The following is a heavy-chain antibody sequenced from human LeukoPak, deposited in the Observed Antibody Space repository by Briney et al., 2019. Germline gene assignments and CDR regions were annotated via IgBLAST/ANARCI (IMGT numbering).Heavy chain of an antibody. CDR1: GFTFNTYW. CDR3: VREGDSYYFDY. D-gene: IGHD2-21*02. V-gene: IGHV3-7*01. J-gene: IGHJ4*02. Sequence: GGSLRLSCAASGFTFNTYWMSWVRQAPGKGLEWVANIKQDGSGKYYVDSVRGRFTISRDNAKNSLYLRMSSLRAEDTAVYYCVREGDSYYFDYWGQGTLVTVSS. CDR2: IKQDGSGK.